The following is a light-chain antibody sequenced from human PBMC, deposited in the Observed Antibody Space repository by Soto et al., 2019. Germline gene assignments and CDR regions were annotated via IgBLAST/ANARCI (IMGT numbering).Light chain of an antibody. CDR3: QKYNNWPRT. CDR2: GES. Sequence: VMTQSPATLSLSPGDSATLSCRASQSVSSNLAWYQQKTGQAPRILIYGESTRATGIPDRLSGSGSGTELNLTISRLQSEDFAVYYCQKYNNWPRTCGQGTKVDIK. J-gene: IGKJ1*01. V-gene: IGKV3-15*01. CDR1: QSVSSN.